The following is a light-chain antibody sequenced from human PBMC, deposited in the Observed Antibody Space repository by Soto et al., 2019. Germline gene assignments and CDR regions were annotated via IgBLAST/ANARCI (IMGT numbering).Light chain of an antibody. CDR3: QHYNNWPPWT. Sequence: EIVMTQSPATLSVSPGERATLSYRASQSVSSNLAWYQQKPGQAPRLLIYGASTRATGIPARFSGSGSGTEFTLTISSLQSEDFAVYYCQHYNNWPPWTFGQGTKVEIK. V-gene: IGKV3-15*01. CDR1: QSVSSN. CDR2: GAS. J-gene: IGKJ1*01.